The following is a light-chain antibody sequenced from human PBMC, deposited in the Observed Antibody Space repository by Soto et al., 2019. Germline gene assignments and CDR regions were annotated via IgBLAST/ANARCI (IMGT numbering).Light chain of an antibody. V-gene: IGKV3-11*01. CDR1: QSVSTY. Sequence: EIVLTQSPATLSLSPGERATLSCRASQSVSTYLAWYQQKRGQAPRLLIYDASNRATGIPARFSGSGSGTDFALTISSLEPEDLAMYYCHQRSNWPLTFGGGTKVEI. J-gene: IGKJ4*01. CDR2: DAS. CDR3: HQRSNWPLT.